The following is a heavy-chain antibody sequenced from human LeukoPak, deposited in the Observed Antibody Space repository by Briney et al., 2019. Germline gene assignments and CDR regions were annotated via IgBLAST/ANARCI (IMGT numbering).Heavy chain of an antibody. CDR3: ARKRGDGYKGDAFDI. J-gene: IGHJ3*02. V-gene: IGHV1-69*13. CDR2: IIPIFGTA. D-gene: IGHD5-24*01. CDR1: GGTFSSYA. Sequence: SVKVSCKASGGTFSSYAISWVRQAPGQGLEWMGGIIPIFGTANYAQKFQGRVTTTADESTSTAYMELSSLRSEDTAVYYCARKRGDGYKGDAFDIWGQGTMVTVSS.